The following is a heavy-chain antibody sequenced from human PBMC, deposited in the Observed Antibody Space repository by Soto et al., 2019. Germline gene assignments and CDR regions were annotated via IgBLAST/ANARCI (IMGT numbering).Heavy chain of an antibody. J-gene: IGHJ4*02. CDR1: GYSFTSYW. Sequence: GESLKISCKGSGYSFTSYWIGWVRQMPGKGLEWMGIIYPGDSDTRYSPSFQGQVTISADKSISTAYLQWSSLKASDTAMYYCARGDEGRRMTTVTRFDYWGQGTLVTVSS. CDR3: ARGDEGRRMTTVTRFDY. D-gene: IGHD4-17*01. CDR2: IYPGDSDT. V-gene: IGHV5-51*01.